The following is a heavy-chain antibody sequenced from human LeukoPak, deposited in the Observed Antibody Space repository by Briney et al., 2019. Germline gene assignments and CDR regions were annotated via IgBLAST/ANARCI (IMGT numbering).Heavy chain of an antibody. CDR1: GFTFSSYA. CDR2: ISGSGGST. CDR3: AKMGEDQSDLDY. J-gene: IGHJ4*02. V-gene: IGHV3-23*01. Sequence: PGGSLRLSCAASGFTFSSYAMSWVRQAPGKGLEWVSAISGSGGSTYYADSVKGRLTISRDNSKNTLYLQMNSLRAEDTAVYYCAKMGEDQSDLDYWGQGTLVTVSS. D-gene: IGHD3-16*01.